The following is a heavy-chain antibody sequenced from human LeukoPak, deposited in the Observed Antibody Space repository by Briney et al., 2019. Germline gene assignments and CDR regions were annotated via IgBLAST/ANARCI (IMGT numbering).Heavy chain of an antibody. CDR1: GFTFSTYS. Sequence: GGSLRLSCSASGFTFSTYSMYWVRQAPGKGLEYVSAINVDGDNTYYADSVKGRFTISRDNSKSTLYLQMSSLRAEDTAVYLCVKDLRSDFMGVLSRYLSYWGQGTLVTVSS. CDR3: VKDLRSDFMGVLSRYLSY. CDR2: INVDGDNT. D-gene: IGHD2/OR15-2a*01. J-gene: IGHJ4*02. V-gene: IGHV3-64D*06.